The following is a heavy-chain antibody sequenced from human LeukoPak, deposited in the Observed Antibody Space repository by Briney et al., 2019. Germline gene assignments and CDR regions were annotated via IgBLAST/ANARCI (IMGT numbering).Heavy chain of an antibody. V-gene: IGHV1-69*04. CDR3: ARDGEYSSGWYGGNYFDY. CDR1: GGTFSSYA. CDR2: LIPILGIA. D-gene: IGHD6-19*01. Sequence: SVKVSCKASGGTFSSYAISWVRQAPGQGLEWMGRLIPILGIANYAQKFQGRVTITADKSTSTAYMGLSSLRSEDTAVYYCARDGEYSSGWYGGNYFDYWGQGTLVTVSS. J-gene: IGHJ4*02.